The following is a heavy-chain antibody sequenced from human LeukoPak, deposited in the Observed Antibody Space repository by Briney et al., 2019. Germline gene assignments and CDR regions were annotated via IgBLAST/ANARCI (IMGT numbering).Heavy chain of an antibody. CDR3: ARVVMRNGVCSHFDY. Sequence: GGSLRLSCAASGFTFNSYAFNWVRQAPGKGLEWVSSISSSSSYIYYADSVKGRFTISRDNAKNSLYLQMNSLRAEDTAVYYCARVVMRNGVCSHFDYWGQGTLVTVSS. CDR1: GFTFNSYA. J-gene: IGHJ4*02. V-gene: IGHV3-21*01. CDR2: ISSSSSYI. D-gene: IGHD2-8*01.